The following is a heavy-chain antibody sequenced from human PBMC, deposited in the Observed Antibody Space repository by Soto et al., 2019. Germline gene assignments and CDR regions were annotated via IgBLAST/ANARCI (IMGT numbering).Heavy chain of an antibody. CDR1: GYTFTSYD. CDR3: ARVLIGSSSYGMDV. CDR2: MNPNSGNT. J-gene: IGHJ6*02. Sequence: VASVKVSCKASGYTFTSYDINWVRQATGQGLEWMGWMNPNSGNTGYAQKFQGRVTMTRNTSISTAYMELSSLRSEDTAVYYCARVLIGSSSYGMDVWGQGTTVTVSS. V-gene: IGHV1-8*01. D-gene: IGHD6-6*01.